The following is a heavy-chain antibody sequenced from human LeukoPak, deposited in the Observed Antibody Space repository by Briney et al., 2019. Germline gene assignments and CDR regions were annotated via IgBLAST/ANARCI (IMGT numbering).Heavy chain of an antibody. CDR3: ARGKKTRVTIFGVVLDY. CDR2: ISGSGGST. Sequence: GGSLRLSCAASGFTFSSYAMSWVRQAPGKGLEWVSAISGSGGSTYYADSVKGRFTISRDNSKNTLYLQMNSLRAEDTAVYYCARGKKTRVTIFGVVLDYWGQGTLVTVSS. J-gene: IGHJ4*02. D-gene: IGHD3-3*01. CDR1: GFTFSSYA. V-gene: IGHV3-23*01.